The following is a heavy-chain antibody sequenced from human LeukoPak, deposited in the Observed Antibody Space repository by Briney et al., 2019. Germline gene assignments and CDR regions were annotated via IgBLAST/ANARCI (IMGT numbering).Heavy chain of an antibody. CDR3: ARSRLAGYYDSSGYVSGAFDI. CDR2: IFPIFGTA. V-gene: IGHV1-69*13. D-gene: IGHD3-22*01. Sequence: SVKVSCKASGGTFSSYAISWVRQAPGQGLEWMGGIFPIFGTANYAQKFQGRVTITADESTSTAYMELSSLRSEDTAVYYCARSRLAGYYDSSGYVSGAFDIWGQGTMVTVSS. CDR1: GGTFSSYA. J-gene: IGHJ3*02.